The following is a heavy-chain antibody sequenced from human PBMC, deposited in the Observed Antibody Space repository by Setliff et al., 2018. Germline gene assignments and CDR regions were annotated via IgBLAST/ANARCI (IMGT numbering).Heavy chain of an antibody. V-gene: IGHV1-2*02. CDR3: ARDQVTMVRGVIREGLGMDV. CDR2: MNPNSGNT. D-gene: IGHD3-10*01. Sequence: ASVKVSCKASGYTFTGYYMHWVRQATGQGLEWMGWMNPNSGNTGYAQKLQGRVTMTRGTSISTAYMELSRLRSDDTAVYYCARDQVTMVRGVIREGLGMDVWGQGTTVTVS. J-gene: IGHJ6*02. CDR1: GYTFTGYY.